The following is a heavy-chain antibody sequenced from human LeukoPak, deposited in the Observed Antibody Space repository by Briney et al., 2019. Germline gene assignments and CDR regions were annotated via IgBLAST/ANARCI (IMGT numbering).Heavy chain of an antibody. D-gene: IGHD5-18*01. J-gene: IGHJ4*02. CDR2: VKGDGRTT. CDR1: GLTFSDFW. V-gene: IGHV3-74*01. Sequence: GGSLRLSCAASGLTFSDFWMHWVRQPPGKGRVGVALVKGDGRTTIYADSVKGRFTISRDNAKNTLYLQMNSLRADDSGVYYCATGHSYGYDYWGQGVLVTVSS. CDR3: ATGHSYGYDY.